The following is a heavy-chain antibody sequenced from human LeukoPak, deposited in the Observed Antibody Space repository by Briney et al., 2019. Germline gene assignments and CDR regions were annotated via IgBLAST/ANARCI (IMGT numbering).Heavy chain of an antibody. Sequence: SETLSLTCTVSGYSISSGYYWGWIRQPPGKGLEWIGSIYHSGSTYYNPSLKSRVTISVDTSKNQFSLKLSSVTAADTAVYYCARGPMVRGAAYWGQGTLVTVSS. CDR3: ARGPMVRGAAY. CDR1: GYSISSGYY. D-gene: IGHD3-10*01. CDR2: IYHSGST. J-gene: IGHJ4*02. V-gene: IGHV4-38-2*02.